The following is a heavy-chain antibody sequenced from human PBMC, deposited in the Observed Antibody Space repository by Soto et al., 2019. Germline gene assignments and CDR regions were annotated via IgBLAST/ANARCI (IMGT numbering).Heavy chain of an antibody. D-gene: IGHD3-3*01. CDR3: ARTTIFGLDY. J-gene: IGHJ4*02. CDR1: GGTFISYA. Sequence: SCKASGGTFISYAMHWVRQAPGKGLEYVSAISSNGGSTYYANSVKGRFTISRDNSKNTLYLQMGSLRAEDMAVYYCARTTIFGLDYGGQGTWAPVPS. V-gene: IGHV3-64*01. CDR2: ISSNGGST.